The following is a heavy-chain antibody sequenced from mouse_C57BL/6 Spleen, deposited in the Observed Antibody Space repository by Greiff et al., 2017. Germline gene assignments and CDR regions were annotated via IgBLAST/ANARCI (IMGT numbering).Heavy chain of an antibody. V-gene: IGHV5-17*01. CDR2: ISSGSSTI. Sequence: EVHLVESGGGLVKPGGSLKLSCAASGFTFSDYGMHWVRQAPEKGLEWVAYISSGSSTIYYADTVKGRFTISRDNAKNTLFLQMTSLRSEDTAMYYCARPYSNYRYYYAMDYWGQGTSVTVSS. D-gene: IGHD2-5*01. J-gene: IGHJ4*01. CDR3: ARPYSNYRYYYAMDY. CDR1: GFTFSDYG.